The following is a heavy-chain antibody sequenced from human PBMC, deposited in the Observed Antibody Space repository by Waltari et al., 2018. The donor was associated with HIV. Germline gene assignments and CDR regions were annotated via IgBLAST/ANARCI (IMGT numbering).Heavy chain of an antibody. CDR2: IYYSGST. D-gene: IGHD3-22*01. J-gene: IGHJ4*02. CDR3: ARRSYYDSSGYYFDY. V-gene: IGHV4-39*01. CDR1: GGSISSRLYY. Sequence: QLQLQASGPGLVKPSETLSLTCTVSGGSISSRLYYWGWIRQPPGKGLEWIGSIYYSGSTYYNPSLKSRVTISVDTSKNQFSLKLSSVTAADTAVYYCARRSYYDSSGYYFDYWGQGTLVTVSS.